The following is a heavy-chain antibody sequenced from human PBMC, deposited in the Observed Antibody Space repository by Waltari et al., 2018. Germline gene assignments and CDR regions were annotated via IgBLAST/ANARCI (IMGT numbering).Heavy chain of an antibody. CDR1: GFTFSDFW. V-gene: IGHV3-74*01. D-gene: IGHD3-22*01. CDR2: VNGDGSST. Sequence: EVQLLESGGGLVQPGGSLRLSCAASGFTFSDFWMHWVRQAPGEGLVWLSRVNGDGSSTTYADSVKGRFTVSRDNARKTMFLQMTSLRAEDTAVYYCARDEDNYYDSSGYIKHWGQEALVTVSS. CDR3: ARDEDNYYDSSGYIKH. J-gene: IGHJ4*02.